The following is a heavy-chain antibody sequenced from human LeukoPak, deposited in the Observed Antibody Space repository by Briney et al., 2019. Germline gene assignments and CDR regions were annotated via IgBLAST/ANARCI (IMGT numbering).Heavy chain of an antibody. V-gene: IGHV3-53*01. D-gene: IGHD6-13*01. CDR1: GFTVSSNY. J-gene: IGHJ4*02. CDR3: ARSEGNTWYDF. CDR2: IYSGGNT. Sequence: GGSLRLSCAASGFTVSSNYMSWVRQAPGKGLEWVSIIYSGGNTYYADSVKGRFTISRDNSKNTLYLHVSNLRAEDTAVYYCARSEGNTWYDFWGQGTLVTVSS.